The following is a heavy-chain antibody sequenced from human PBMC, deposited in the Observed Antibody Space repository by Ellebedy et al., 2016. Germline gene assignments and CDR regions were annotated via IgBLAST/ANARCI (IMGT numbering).Heavy chain of an antibody. J-gene: IGHJ4*02. V-gene: IGHV3-48*02. Sequence: GGSLRLSCAASGFTFSSYSMNWVRQAPGKGLEWVSYISSSSSTIYYADSVKGRFTISRDNAKNSLYLQMNSLRDEDTAVYYCARDPPGYYYDSSGFFDYWGQGTLVTVSS. D-gene: IGHD3-22*01. CDR3: ARDPPGYYYDSSGFFDY. CDR1: GFTFSSYS. CDR2: ISSSSSTI.